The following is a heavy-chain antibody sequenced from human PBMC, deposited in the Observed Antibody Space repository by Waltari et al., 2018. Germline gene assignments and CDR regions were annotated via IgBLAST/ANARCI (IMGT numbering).Heavy chain of an antibody. CDR2: FDPGDGDR. J-gene: IGHJ4*02. CDR1: GHTLTDLS. Sequence: QVQLIQSGAEVKKPGASLRVSCKVSGHTLTDLSMHWVRQAPGKGLEWSAGFDPGDGDRLYARAFQGRITMTEDTPADTAYLELSSLRSNDTAIYFCATGLITISGVTNDFWGQGTLVTVSS. D-gene: IGHD3-3*01. CDR3: ATGLITISGVTNDF. V-gene: IGHV1-24*01.